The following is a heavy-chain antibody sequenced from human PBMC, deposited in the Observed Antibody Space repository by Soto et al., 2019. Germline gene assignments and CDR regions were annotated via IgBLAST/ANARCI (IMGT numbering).Heavy chain of an antibody. D-gene: IGHD2-8*01. Sequence: SETVSLTCTVSCTSISSYYWSWIRQPPGKGLEWIANIHYSGTTNYNPSLASRVTLSVDTSKNQFSLKMTSVTAADRAMYFCARYNSYAIDYWGRGTLVTVSS. CDR3: ARYNSYAIDY. CDR1: CTSISSYY. J-gene: IGHJ4*02. V-gene: IGHV4-59*01. CDR2: IHYSGTT.